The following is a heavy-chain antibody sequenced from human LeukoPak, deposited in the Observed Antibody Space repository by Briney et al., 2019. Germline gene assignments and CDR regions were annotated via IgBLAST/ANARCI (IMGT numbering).Heavy chain of an antibody. J-gene: IGHJ4*02. CDR1: GFTFSSYG. D-gene: IGHD3-22*01. V-gene: IGHV3-30*02. CDR3: ARNYDSSGYYLVD. CDR2: IRYDGSNK. Sequence: GGSLRLSCAASGFTFSSYGMHWVRQAPGKGLEWVAFIRYDGSNKYYADSVKGRFTISRDNSKNTLYLQMNSLRAEDTAVYYCARNYDSSGYYLVDWGQGTLVTVSS.